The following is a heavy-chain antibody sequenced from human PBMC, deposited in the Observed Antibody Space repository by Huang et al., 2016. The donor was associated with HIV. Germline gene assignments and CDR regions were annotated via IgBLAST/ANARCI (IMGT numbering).Heavy chain of an antibody. CDR1: GFTFSGYG. CDR2: ITFGGKNK. CDR3: AKDNDLYYFDY. V-gene: IGHV3-30*18. J-gene: IGHJ4*02. Sequence: QVHLVESGGGVVQPGRSLRLSCAASGFTFSGYGRHWVRQAPGKGRECVAVITFGGKNKYYADSVRGRVTVSRDNSQNTVSLQMNTLRAEDTAVYYCAKDNDLYYFDYWGQGTLVTVSS. D-gene: IGHD1-1*01.